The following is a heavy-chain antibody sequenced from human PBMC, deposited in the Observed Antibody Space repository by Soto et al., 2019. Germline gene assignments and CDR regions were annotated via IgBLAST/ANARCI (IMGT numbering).Heavy chain of an antibody. D-gene: IGHD4-4*01. Sequence: EAPLLESGGGLVQPGGSLRLSCAASGFTFNAYAMTWVRQAPGKGLEGVSAIGGSGGNRYYAASVRGRFTISRDNSKDTVDLQMNSLRVEDTAVYYCASVASDYINSVDHWGQGILVSVSS. CDR2: IGGSGGNR. CDR1: GFTFNAYA. V-gene: IGHV3-23*01. CDR3: ASVASDYINSVDH. J-gene: IGHJ4*02.